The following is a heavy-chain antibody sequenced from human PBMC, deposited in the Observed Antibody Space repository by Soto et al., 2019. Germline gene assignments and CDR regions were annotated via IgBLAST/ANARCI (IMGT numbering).Heavy chain of an antibody. CDR1: GFPVTTYG. CDR2: ISYDGSNK. D-gene: IGHD3-10*01. V-gene: IGHV3-30*03. Sequence: QVQLVESGGGVVQPGRSLRLSCAASGFPVTTYGMHWVREGPGKGLEWVAVISYDGSNKFYADSVKGRFTISRDNSKNTLYLQMNSLRPEDTALYYCVGGQYYFDYRGQGTLVIVSS. J-gene: IGHJ4*02. CDR3: VGGQYYFDY.